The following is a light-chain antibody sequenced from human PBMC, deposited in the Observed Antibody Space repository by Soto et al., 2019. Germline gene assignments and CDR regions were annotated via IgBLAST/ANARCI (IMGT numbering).Light chain of an antibody. CDR1: QSVSSY. CDR2: DAS. Sequence: EIVLTQSPATLSLSPGERATLSCRASQSVSSYLAWYQQKPGQAPRLLIYDASNRATGIPVRFSGSGSGTDFTLTISSLEPEDFAVYYCQQRGNFGQGTKLEIK. V-gene: IGKV3-11*01. J-gene: IGKJ2*01. CDR3: QQRGN.